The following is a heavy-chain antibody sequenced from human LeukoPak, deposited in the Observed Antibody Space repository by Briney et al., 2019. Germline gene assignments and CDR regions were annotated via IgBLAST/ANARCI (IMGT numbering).Heavy chain of an antibody. V-gene: IGHV1-69*06. Sequence: ASVKVSCKASGGTFSSYAISWVRQAPGQGLEWMGGIIPIFGTANYAQKFQGRVTITADKSTSTAYMELRSLRSDDTAVYYCARDHYDILTGYLNYYYYMDVWGKGTTVTVSS. CDR1: GGTFSSYA. CDR3: ARDHYDILTGYLNYYYYMDV. J-gene: IGHJ6*03. D-gene: IGHD3-9*01. CDR2: IIPIFGTA.